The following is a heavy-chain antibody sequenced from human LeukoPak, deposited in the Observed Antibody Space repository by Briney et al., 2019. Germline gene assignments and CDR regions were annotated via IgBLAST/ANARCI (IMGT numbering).Heavy chain of an antibody. D-gene: IGHD5-24*01. CDR2: IYYSGST. CDR1: GGSISSYY. J-gene: IGHJ6*02. CDR3: AKGRGRVEIYGMDI. V-gene: IGHV4-59*08. Sequence: SETLSLTCTVSGGSISSYYWRWIRQPPGKGLEWIGYIYYSGSTNYNPSLKSRVTISVDTSKNQFSLKLSSVTAADTAVYYCAKGRGRVEIYGMDIWGQGTTVTVSS.